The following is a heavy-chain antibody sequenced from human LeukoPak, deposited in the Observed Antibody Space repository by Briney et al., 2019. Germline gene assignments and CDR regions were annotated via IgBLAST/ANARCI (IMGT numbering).Heavy chain of an antibody. CDR2: ISGSGGST. V-gene: IGHV3-23*01. J-gene: IGHJ4*02. CDR3: AKPGRVTTLESAVYYFDY. CDR1: GFTFSSYA. D-gene: IGHD4-17*01. Sequence: GGSLRLSCAASGFTFSSYAMSWVRQAPGKGLEWVSAISGSGGSTYYADSVKGRFTISRDNSKNTLYLQMNSLRAEDTAVYYCAKPGRVTTLESAVYYFDYWGQGTLVTVSS.